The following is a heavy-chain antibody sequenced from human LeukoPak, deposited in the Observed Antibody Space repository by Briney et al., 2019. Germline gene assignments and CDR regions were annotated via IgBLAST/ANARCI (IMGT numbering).Heavy chain of an antibody. J-gene: IGHJ3*02. CDR2: TYYRSKWYN. V-gene: IGHV6-1*01. Sequence: SQTLSLTCAISGDSVSSNSAVWNWIRQSPSRGLEWLGRTYYRSKWYNDYAVSVKSRITIKPDTSKNQFSLQLNSATPEDTAVYCCARLGLGGAFDIWGQGTMVTVSS. D-gene: IGHD2-15*01. CDR3: ARLGLGGAFDI. CDR1: GDSVSSNSAV.